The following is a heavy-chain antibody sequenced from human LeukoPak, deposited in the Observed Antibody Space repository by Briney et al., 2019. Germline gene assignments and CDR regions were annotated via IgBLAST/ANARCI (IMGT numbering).Heavy chain of an antibody. Sequence: SETLSLTCAVSGYSISSGYYWGWIRQPPGKGLEWIGSTYHSGSTYYNPSLKSRVTISVDTSKNQFSLKLSSVTAADTAVYYCARQEGASIFGGNDYWGQGTLVTVSS. CDR3: ARQEGASIFGGNDY. V-gene: IGHV4-38-2*01. CDR2: TYHSGST. D-gene: IGHD3-3*01. J-gene: IGHJ4*02. CDR1: GYSISSGYY.